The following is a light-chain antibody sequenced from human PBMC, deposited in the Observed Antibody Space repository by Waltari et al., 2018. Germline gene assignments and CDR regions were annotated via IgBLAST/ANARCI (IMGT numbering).Light chain of an antibody. CDR3: QHRSNWPPLT. CDR2: GAS. V-gene: IGKV3-11*01. J-gene: IGKJ4*01. CDR1: QSITRN. Sequence: IVLTQFPATLSLSPGERATLYCRAGQSITRNLAWYRQKPGQPPRLLIYGASNRAAGIPTMCSGSGSGTDCTLTISSLEPEDFAVYYCQHRSNWPPLTFGGGTKVEIK.